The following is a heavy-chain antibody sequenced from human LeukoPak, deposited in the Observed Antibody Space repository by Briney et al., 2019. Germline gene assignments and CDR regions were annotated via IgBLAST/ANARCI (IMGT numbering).Heavy chain of an antibody. CDR2: INPNSGGT. J-gene: IGHJ6*02. V-gene: IGHV1-2*02. Sequence: GASVKVSCKSSGHAFTGFYMHWVRQAPGQGLEWMGWINPNSGGTNYAQKFQGGVTMTRDTSISTAYMELSRLRSDDTAVYYCARDWVATKYSYYYYYGMDVWGQGTTVTVS. D-gene: IGHD5-12*01. CDR3: ARDWVATKYSYYYYYGMDV. CDR1: GHAFTGFY.